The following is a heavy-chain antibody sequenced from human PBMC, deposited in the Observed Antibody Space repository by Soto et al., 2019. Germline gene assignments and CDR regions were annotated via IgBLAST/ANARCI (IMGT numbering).Heavy chain of an antibody. CDR1: GGSISSGDYY. CDR2: IYYSGST. J-gene: IGHJ4*02. V-gene: IGHV4-30-4*01. Sequence: SETLSLTCTVSGGSISSGDYYWSWIRQPPGKGLEWIGYIYYSGSTYYNPSLKSRVTISVDTSKNQFSLKLSSVTAADTAVYYCAREGRYYDILTGYYRAPDYWGKGTLVTVSS. D-gene: IGHD3-9*01. CDR3: AREGRYYDILTGYYRAPDY.